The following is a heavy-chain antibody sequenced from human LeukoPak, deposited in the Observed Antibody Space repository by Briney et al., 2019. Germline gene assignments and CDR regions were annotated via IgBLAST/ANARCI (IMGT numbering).Heavy chain of an antibody. CDR3: GYYGSGSDEPMNAFDI. CDR1: GFTFSSYA. J-gene: IGHJ3*02. D-gene: IGHD3-10*01. V-gene: IGHV3-23*01. Sequence: GGSLRLSCAASGFTFSSYAMSWVRQAPGKGLEWVSTISGRDDSTYYADSVKGRFTISRDNSKNTLYLQMNSLRAEDTAVYYCGYYGSGSDEPMNAFDIWGQGTMVTVSS. CDR2: ISGRDDST.